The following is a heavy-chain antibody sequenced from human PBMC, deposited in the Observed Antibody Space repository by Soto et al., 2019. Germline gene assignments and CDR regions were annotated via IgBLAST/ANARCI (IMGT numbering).Heavy chain of an antibody. Sequence: QVQLVQSGAEVKKPGASVKVSCKTSGYTFTSYDIHWVRQATGQGPEWMGWMNPNSGNTVYAQKFQDRILMTGNTSMSASYMALSSLRPKDTAVYSCARPRCGAVAGTWGQGTLVTVSS. CDR3: ARPRCGAVAGT. D-gene: IGHD6-19*01. CDR2: MNPNSGNT. J-gene: IGHJ5*02. CDR1: GYTFTSYD. V-gene: IGHV1-8*01.